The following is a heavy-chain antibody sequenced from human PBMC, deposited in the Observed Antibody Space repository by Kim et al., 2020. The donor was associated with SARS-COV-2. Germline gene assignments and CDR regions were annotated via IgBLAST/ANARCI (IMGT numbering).Heavy chain of an antibody. CDR3: VKVRGTSGWVDY. V-gene: IGHV3-23*03. CDR2: IYTGDGGA. J-gene: IGHJ4*02. D-gene: IGHD2-8*01. Sequence: GGSLRLSCETSGFTFTNYAMSWVRQAPGKGLEWVALIYTGDGGAYYADSVKGRFTISRDDSKKTLYLQMSSLRSDDTAVYYCVKVRGTSGWVDYWGQGT. CDR1: GFTFTNYA.